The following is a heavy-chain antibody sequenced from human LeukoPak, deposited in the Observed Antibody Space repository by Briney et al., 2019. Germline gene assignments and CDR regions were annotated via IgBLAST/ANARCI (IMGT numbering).Heavy chain of an antibody. Sequence: ASVKVSCKASGYTFTGYYMHWVRQAPGQGLEWMGWINPNSGGTNYAQKFQGRVAMTRDTSISTAYMELSRLRSDDTAVYYCARSHSSGYYYTDWGQGTLVTVSS. D-gene: IGHD3-22*01. V-gene: IGHV1-2*02. J-gene: IGHJ4*02. CDR3: ARSHSSGYYYTD. CDR2: INPNSGGT. CDR1: GYTFTGYY.